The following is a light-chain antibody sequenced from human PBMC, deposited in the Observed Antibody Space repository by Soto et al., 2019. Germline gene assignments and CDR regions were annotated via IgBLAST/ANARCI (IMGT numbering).Light chain of an antibody. CDR1: QSISSW. CDR2: DAS. V-gene: IGKV1-5*01. Sequence: DIQMTQSPSSLSASLGDRVTITCRASQSISSWLAWYQQKPGKAPKLLIYDASNLQSGVPSRFSGSVSGTEFTLTISSLQPDDFATYYCQQYKSYSPITFGQGTRLEIK. CDR3: QQYKSYSPIT. J-gene: IGKJ5*01.